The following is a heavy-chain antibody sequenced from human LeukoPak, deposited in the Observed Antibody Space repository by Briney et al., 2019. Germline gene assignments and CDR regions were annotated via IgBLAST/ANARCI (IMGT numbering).Heavy chain of an antibody. D-gene: IGHD2-2*03. J-gene: IGHJ3*02. CDR1: GGSFSGYY. CDR3: ARELSFGYCSSTSCNDAFDI. Sequence: SETLSLTCAVYGGSFSGYYWSWIRQPPEKGLEWIGEINHSGSTNYNPSLKSRVTISVDTSKNQFSLKLSSVTAADTAVYYCARELSFGYCSSTSCNDAFDIWGQGTMVTVSS. CDR2: INHSGST. V-gene: IGHV4-34*01.